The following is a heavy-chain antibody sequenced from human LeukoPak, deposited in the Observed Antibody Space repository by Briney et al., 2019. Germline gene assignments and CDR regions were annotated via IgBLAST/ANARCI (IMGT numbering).Heavy chain of an antibody. J-gene: IGHJ4*02. CDR3: ARLIRYFDWLVAGFDY. Sequence: KPSETLSLTCAVYVGSFSGYYWSWIRQPPGKGLEWIGEINHSGSTNYNPSLKSRVTISVDTSKNQFSLKRSSVTAADTAVYYCARLIRYFDWLVAGFDYWGQGTLVTVSS. CDR2: INHSGST. CDR1: VGSFSGYY. D-gene: IGHD3-9*01. V-gene: IGHV4-34*01.